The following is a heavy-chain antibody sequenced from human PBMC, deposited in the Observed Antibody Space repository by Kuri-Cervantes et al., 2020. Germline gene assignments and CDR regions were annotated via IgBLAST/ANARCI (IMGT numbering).Heavy chain of an antibody. V-gene: IGHV3-11*04. J-gene: IGHJ3*02. D-gene: IGHD3/OR15-3a*01. CDR3: ARERMILKGDAFDI. CDR1: GFTFSDYY. CDR2: ISSSGYTI. Sequence: GGSLRLSCAASGFTFSDYYMSWIRQAPGKGLDWISYISSSGYTIYYADSVKGRFTISRDNAKNSLYLQMNSLRAEDTAVYYCARERMILKGDAFDIWGQGTMVTVSS.